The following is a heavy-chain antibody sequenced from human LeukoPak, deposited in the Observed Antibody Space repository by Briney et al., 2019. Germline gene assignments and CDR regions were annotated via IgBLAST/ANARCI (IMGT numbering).Heavy chain of an antibody. CDR1: GFTFSSCA. CDR3: AKDNRRHYTSGPNPDSLH. CDR2: ISGSGDST. V-gene: IGHV3-23*01. Sequence: PGGSLRLSCEASGFTFSSCAMSWVRQAPGIGLEWVSTISGSGDSTYYADSVRGRFTISRDNSKNTLYLQMNSLRVEDTAFYYCAKDNRRHYTSGPNPDSLHWGQGALVTVSS. J-gene: IGHJ4*02. D-gene: IGHD6-19*01.